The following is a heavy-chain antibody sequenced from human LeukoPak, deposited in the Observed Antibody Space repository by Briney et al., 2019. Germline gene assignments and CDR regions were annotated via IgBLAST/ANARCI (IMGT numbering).Heavy chain of an antibody. J-gene: IGHJ4*02. D-gene: IGHD3-22*01. CDR3: ARDPSGYFNY. Sequence: PSETLSLTCTVSGGSVSSSYYYWNWIRQPPGKGLDWIGYIYYSGSTNYNPSLKSRVTISVDTSKNQFSLRLSSVTAADTAVYYCARDPSGYFNYWGQGTLATVSS. V-gene: IGHV4-61*01. CDR1: GGSVSSSYYY. CDR2: IYYSGST.